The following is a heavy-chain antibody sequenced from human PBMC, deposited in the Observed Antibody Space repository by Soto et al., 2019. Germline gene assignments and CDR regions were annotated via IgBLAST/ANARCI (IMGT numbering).Heavy chain of an antibody. CDR1: VFVFTNYG. CDR2: IWYDGSNK. Sequence: XGSLRLSCASSVFVFTNYGMHWVRQAPGKGLEWVAVIWYDGSNKYYADSVKGRFTISRDNSKNTLYLQMNSLRAEDTAVYYCASSGRGDFTAMVHYSPYGMEVWGQGSTVPVSS. D-gene: IGHD3-10*01. J-gene: IGHJ6*02. V-gene: IGHV3-33*01. CDR3: ASSGRGDFTAMVHYSPYGMEV.